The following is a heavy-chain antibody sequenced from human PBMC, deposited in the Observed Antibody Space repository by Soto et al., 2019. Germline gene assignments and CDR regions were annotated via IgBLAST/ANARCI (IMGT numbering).Heavy chain of an antibody. V-gene: IGHV4-59*01. Sequence: QVQLQESGPGLVKPSETLSLTCTVSGGSISSYYWSWIRQPPGKGLEWIGYIYYRGSTNYNPSLKSRVTISVDTLKTQFSLKLSSVTAADTAMYYCARFNWYFDLWGRGTLVTVSS. CDR1: GGSISSYY. CDR3: ARFNWYFDL. CDR2: IYYRGST. J-gene: IGHJ2*01.